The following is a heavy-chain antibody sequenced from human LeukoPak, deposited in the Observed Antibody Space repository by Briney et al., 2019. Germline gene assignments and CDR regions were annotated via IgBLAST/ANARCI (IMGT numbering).Heavy chain of an antibody. J-gene: IGHJ6*03. D-gene: IGHD2-21*02. CDR3: ARGSDIARDYYYYYMDV. CDR1: GYTFTSSG. Sequence: ASVKVSYKASGYTFTSSGISWVRQAPGQGPEGMGGISAYNGNTNYAQKRQGRVTVTTDTSTSTAYMELRSLRSDDTAVYYCARGSDIARDYYYYYMDVWGKGTTVTVSS. CDR2: ISAYNGNT. V-gene: IGHV1-18*01.